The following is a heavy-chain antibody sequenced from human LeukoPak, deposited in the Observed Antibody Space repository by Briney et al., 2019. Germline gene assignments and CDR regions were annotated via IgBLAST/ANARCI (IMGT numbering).Heavy chain of an antibody. V-gene: IGHV3-11*01. CDR1: GFTFSSYA. D-gene: IGHD3-10*01. J-gene: IGHJ4*02. CDR2: ISSSGSTI. CDR3: ARDRITGVGSGDY. Sequence: GGSLRLSCAASGFTFSSYAMSWIRQAPGKGLEWVSYISSSGSTIYYADSVKGRFTISRDNAKNSLYLQMNSLRAEDTAVYYCARDRITGVGSGDYWGQGTLVTVSS.